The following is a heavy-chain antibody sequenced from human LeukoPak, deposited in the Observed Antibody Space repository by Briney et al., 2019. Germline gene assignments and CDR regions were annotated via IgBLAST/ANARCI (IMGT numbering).Heavy chain of an antibody. J-gene: IGHJ6*02. Sequence: SETLSLTCTVSDGSISSYYWSWIRQPPGKGLEWIGYIYYSGSTNYNPSLKSRVTISVDTSKNQFSLKLSSVTAADTAVYYCARWYYDSSGYYVRGMDVWGQGTTVTVSS. V-gene: IGHV4-59*01. CDR3: ARWYYDSSGYYVRGMDV. CDR2: IYYSGST. D-gene: IGHD3-22*01. CDR1: DGSISSYY.